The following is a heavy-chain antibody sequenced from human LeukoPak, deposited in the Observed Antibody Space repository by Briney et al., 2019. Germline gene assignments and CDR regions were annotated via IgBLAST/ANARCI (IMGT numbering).Heavy chain of an antibody. J-gene: IGHJ4*02. Sequence: SETLSLTCAVYGGSFSGYYWSWIRQPPGKGLEWIGEINHSGSTNYNPSLKSRVTISVDTSKNQFSLKLSSVTAADTAVYYCARGQSYCYDSSGYHEDYDYWGQGTLVTVSS. CDR3: ARGQSYCYDSSGYHEDYDY. D-gene: IGHD3-22*01. V-gene: IGHV4-34*01. CDR1: GGSFSGYY. CDR2: INHSGST.